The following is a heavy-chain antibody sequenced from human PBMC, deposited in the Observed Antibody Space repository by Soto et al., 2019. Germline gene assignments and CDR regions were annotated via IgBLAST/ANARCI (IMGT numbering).Heavy chain of an antibody. D-gene: IGHD2-15*01. CDR3: ARHHCSGGSCYFGYFDY. Sequence: AAGKVSCKASGYTVTSYVISWVLQAPGQGLEWMGWISAYNGNTNYAQKLQGRVTMTTDTSTSTAYMELRSLRSDDTAVYYCARHHCSGGSCYFGYFDYWGQGTLVTVSS. J-gene: IGHJ4*02. CDR2: ISAYNGNT. CDR1: GYTVTSYV. V-gene: IGHV1-18*04.